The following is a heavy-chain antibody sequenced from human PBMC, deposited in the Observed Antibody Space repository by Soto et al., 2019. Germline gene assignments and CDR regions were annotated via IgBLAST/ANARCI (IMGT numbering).Heavy chain of an antibody. CDR1: GDTFGRNA. J-gene: IGHJ4*02. D-gene: IGHD2-21*01. CDR2: IIPMFPTT. CDR3: ATDGDSADYGY. Sequence: ASVKVSCKASGDTFGRNAIHWVRQAPGQGLEWMGGIIPMFPTTNYAQKFKGGLTIYADKSTGTAYMEMTSLRSEDTAVYYCATDGDSADYGYWGQGTLVTVSS. V-gene: IGHV1-69*06.